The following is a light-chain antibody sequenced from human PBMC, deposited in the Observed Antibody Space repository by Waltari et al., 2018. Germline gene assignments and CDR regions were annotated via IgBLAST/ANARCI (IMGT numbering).Light chain of an antibody. CDR3: SSHSNSGSYVV. Sequence: QSALTQPASVSGSPGQSITISCTGTSSDVGRYNYVSWYQQHPGKAPKLMIYDVSYRPSGVSDRFSDSKSGNTASLTISGLQAEDEADYYCSSHSNSGSYVVFGGGTKLTVL. CDR2: DVS. V-gene: IGLV2-14*03. CDR1: SSDVGRYNY. J-gene: IGLJ2*01.